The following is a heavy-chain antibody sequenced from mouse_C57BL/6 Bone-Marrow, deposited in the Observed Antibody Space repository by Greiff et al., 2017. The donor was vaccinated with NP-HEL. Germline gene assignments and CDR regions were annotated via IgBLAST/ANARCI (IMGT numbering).Heavy chain of an antibody. CDR3: ASAHHYYGSSPFAY. J-gene: IGHJ3*01. CDR1: GFSFTSYG. Sequence: VMLVESGPGLVAPSQSLSITCTVSGFSFTSYGVDWVRQSPGKGLEWLGVIWGVGSTNYNSALKSRLSISKDNSKSQVFLKMNSLQTDDTAMYYCASAHHYYGSSPFAYWGQGTLVTVSA. D-gene: IGHD1-1*01. V-gene: IGHV2-6*01. CDR2: IWGVGST.